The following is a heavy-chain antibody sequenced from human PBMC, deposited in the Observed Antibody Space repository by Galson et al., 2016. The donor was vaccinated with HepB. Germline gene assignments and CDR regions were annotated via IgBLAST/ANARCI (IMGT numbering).Heavy chain of an antibody. V-gene: IGHV5-51*01. D-gene: IGHD3-10*01. CDR3: ARQAFYYGSGIYFLDY. CDR2: IYPGDSET. Sequence: QSGAEVKKPGESLQISRKASGYNFTLYYIAWVRQTPGRGLEWMGIIYPGDSETRYSPSFQDHVTISADKSFTTAHLEWSSLKTSDTAIYYCARQAFYYGSGIYFLDYWGQGTLVTVSS. J-gene: IGHJ4*02. CDR1: GYNFTLYY.